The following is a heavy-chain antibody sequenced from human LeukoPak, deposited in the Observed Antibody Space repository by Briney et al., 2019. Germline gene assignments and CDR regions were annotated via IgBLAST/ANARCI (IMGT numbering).Heavy chain of an antibody. D-gene: IGHD5-18*01. CDR2: IRSKANSYAT. Sequence: GGSLRLSYAASGFTFSGSAMHWVRQASGKGLEWVGRIRSKANSYATAYAASVKGRFTISRDDSKNTAYLQMNSLKTEDTAVYYCTRHTAMVLTWGQGTLVTVSS. J-gene: IGHJ4*02. V-gene: IGHV3-73*01. CDR3: TRHTAMVLT. CDR1: GFTFSGSA.